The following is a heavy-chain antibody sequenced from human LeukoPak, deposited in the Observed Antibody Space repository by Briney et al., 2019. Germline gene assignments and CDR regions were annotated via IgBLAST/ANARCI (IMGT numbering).Heavy chain of an antibody. CDR3: ARDQDWNDRGGLDY. CDR1: GFTLSSYE. J-gene: IGHJ4*02. D-gene: IGHD1-1*01. CDR2: ISTSSSYI. Sequence: SGGSLRLSCAASGFTLSSYEMNWVRQAPGKGLEWVSFISTSSSYIYYADSVKGRFTISRDNSKNSLYLQMNSLRAEDTAVYYCARDQDWNDRGGLDYWGQGTLVIVSS. V-gene: IGHV3-21*01.